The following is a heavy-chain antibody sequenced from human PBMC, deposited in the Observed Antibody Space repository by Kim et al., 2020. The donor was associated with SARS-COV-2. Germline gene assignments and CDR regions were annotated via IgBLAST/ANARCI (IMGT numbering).Heavy chain of an antibody. CDR3: ATEGIAAREGGWFDP. V-gene: IGHV4-34*01. J-gene: IGHJ5*02. Sequence: PSLKSRVTISVDTSKNQFSRKLSSVTAADTAVYYCATEGIAAREGGWFDPWGQGTLVTVSS. D-gene: IGHD6-6*01.